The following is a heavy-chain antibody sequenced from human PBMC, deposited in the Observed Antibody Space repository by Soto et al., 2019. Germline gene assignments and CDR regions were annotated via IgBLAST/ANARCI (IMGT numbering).Heavy chain of an antibody. CDR2: IIPFFGTA. J-gene: IGHJ4*02. Sequence: QVQRVQSGAEVKTPGSSVRVSCKASEGTFSSYAISWVRQAPGQGLEGLGGIIPFFGTANYEQKFQGRVPITAAKSTSKAYMELRRVRSEHTAVYYCARDSCSSASCYLLPNDYGDYVFDYWGQGTLVTVCS. V-gene: IGHV1-69*06. D-gene: IGHD4-17*01. CDR3: ARDSCSSASCYLLPNDYGDYVFDY. CDR1: EGTFSSYA.